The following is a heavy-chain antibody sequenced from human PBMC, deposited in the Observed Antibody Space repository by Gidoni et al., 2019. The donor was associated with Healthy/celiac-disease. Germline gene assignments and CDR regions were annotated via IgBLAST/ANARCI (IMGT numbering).Heavy chain of an antibody. CDR1: GYTFTGYY. CDR2: INPNSGGT. J-gene: IGHJ4*02. V-gene: IGHV1-2*02. Sequence: QVQLVQSGAEVKKPGASVKVSCKASGYTFTGYYMHWVRQAPGQGLEWIGWINPNSGGTNYAQKFQGRVTMTRDTSISTAYMELSRLRSDDTAVYYCARVKRPAAAIWHPMGYWGQGTLVTVSS. CDR3: ARVKRPAAAIWHPMGY. D-gene: IGHD2-2*01.